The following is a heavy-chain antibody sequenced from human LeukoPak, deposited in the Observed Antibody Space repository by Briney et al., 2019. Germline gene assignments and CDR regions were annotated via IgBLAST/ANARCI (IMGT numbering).Heavy chain of an antibody. J-gene: IGHJ4*02. CDR3: ARDEGPYYYDSSGHHDYFDY. CDR1: GYTFTSYA. Sequence: ASVKVSCKASGYTFTSYAMHWVRQAPGQRLEWMGWINAGNGNTKYSQKFQGRVAITRDTSASTAYMELSSLRSEDTAVYYCARDEGPYYYDSSGHHDYFDYWGQGTLVTVSS. CDR2: INAGNGNT. D-gene: IGHD3-22*01. V-gene: IGHV1-3*01.